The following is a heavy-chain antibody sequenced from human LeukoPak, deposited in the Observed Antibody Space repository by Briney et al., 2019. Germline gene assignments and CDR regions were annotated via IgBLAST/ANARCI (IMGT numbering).Heavy chain of an antibody. Sequence: GASVKVSCKASGYTFTGYYMHWVRQAPGQGLEWMGWINPNSGGTNYAQKFQGRVTMTRDTSISTAYMELSRLRSDDTAVYYCARDGGYYGLGLGVRYFDYWGQGTLVTVSS. J-gene: IGHJ4*02. CDR2: INPNSGGT. D-gene: IGHD1-26*01. CDR3: ARDGGYYGLGLGVRYFDY. V-gene: IGHV1-2*02. CDR1: GYTFTGYY.